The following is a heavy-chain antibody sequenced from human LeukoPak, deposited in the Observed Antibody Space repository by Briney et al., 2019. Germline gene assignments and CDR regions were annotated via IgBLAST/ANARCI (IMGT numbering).Heavy chain of an antibody. CDR2: INPNSGGT. D-gene: IGHD6-19*01. J-gene: IGHJ4*02. V-gene: IGHV1-2*02. CDR1: GYTFTGYY. Sequence: ASVKVSCKASGYTFTGYYMHLVRQAPGQGLEWMGWINPNSGGTNYAQKFQGRVTMTRDTSISTAYMELSRLRSDDTAVYYCASKVAGTNGFDYWGQGTLVTVSS. CDR3: ASKVAGTNGFDY.